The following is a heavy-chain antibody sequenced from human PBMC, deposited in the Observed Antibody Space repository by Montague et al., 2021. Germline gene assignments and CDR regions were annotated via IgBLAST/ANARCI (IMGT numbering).Heavy chain of an antibody. Sequence: SLRLSCAASGFTFSNFWMHWVRQAPGKGLVWVSRIVGDGHYKNYADSVQGRFTISRDNAENTLYLQMDGLRVGDTAVYYCVRDGDGFNFDYWDRGALVTVSS. V-gene: IGHV3-74*01. D-gene: IGHD5-24*01. CDR2: IVGDGHYK. J-gene: IGHJ4*01. CDR1: GFTFSNFW. CDR3: VRDGDGFNFDY.